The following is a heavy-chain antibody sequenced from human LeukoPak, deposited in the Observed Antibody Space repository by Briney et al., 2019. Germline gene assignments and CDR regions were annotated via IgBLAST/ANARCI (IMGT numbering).Heavy chain of an antibody. J-gene: IGHJ5*02. CDR1: GYTLTELS. CDR2: FDPEDGET. D-gene: IGHD3-10*01. CDR3: AVSGVTTYNWFDP. V-gene: IGHV1-24*01. Sequence: ASVKVSCKFSGYTLTELSMHWVRLAPGKGLEWMGGFDPEDGETIYAQKFQGRVSMTEDTSTDTAYMELSSLRSEDTSVYYCAVSGVTTYNWFDPWGQGTLVTVSS.